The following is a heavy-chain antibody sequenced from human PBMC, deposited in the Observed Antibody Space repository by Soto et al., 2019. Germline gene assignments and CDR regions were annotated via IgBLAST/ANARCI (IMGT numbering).Heavy chain of an antibody. CDR3: ARSGSKYGVNPFDI. J-gene: IGHJ3*02. CDR2: IYYIGTT. Sequence: SETLSLTCTVSGGSISGYYWNWIRQPPGKGLEYIGHIYYIGTTNYNPSLKSRATISVDTSKNQFSLKLTSVTAADTAVYFCARSGSKYGVNPFDIWDQGTMVHASS. D-gene: IGHD5-18*01. CDR1: GGSISGYY. V-gene: IGHV4-59*01.